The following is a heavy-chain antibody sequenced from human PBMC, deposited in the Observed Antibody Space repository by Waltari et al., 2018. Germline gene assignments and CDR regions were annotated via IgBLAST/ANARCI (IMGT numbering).Heavy chain of an antibody. D-gene: IGHD2-21*01. CDR1: GGSISSHY. Sequence: QVQLQESGPGLVKPSETLSLTCTVSGGSISSHYWSWIRQPPGKGLEWIGYIYYSGSTNYNPSLKSRVTRSVDTSKNQFSLKLSSVTAADTAVYYCARNQNCGGDCYPFDYWGQGTLVTVSS. V-gene: IGHV4-59*11. CDR3: ARNQNCGGDCYPFDY. J-gene: IGHJ4*02. CDR2: IYYSGST.